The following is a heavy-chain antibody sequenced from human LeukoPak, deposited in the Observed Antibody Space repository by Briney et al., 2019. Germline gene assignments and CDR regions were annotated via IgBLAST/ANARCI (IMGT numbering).Heavy chain of an antibody. CDR2: ISSGSSYI. Sequence: GGSLRLSCAASGFTFSSYTMNWVRQAPGKGLEWVSIISSGSSYIHYADSVKGRFTISRDNSKNTLYLQMNSLRAEDTAVYYCAKDLTTVTTPFDYWGQGTLVTVSS. D-gene: IGHD4-17*01. CDR1: GFTFSSYT. J-gene: IGHJ4*02. V-gene: IGHV3-21*04. CDR3: AKDLTTVTTPFDY.